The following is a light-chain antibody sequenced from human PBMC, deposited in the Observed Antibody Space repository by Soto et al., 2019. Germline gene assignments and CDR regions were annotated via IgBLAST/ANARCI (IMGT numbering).Light chain of an antibody. CDR2: SNT. CDR3: ATWDDSLNAVV. J-gene: IGLJ2*01. Sequence: QSVLTQSPSASGTPGQTIAISCSGGSSNIGSHTVNWFQQLPATAPRHLIYSNTQRPSWVPDRFSGSKSGTSASLAISGLQSEYEGDYYCATWDDSLNAVVFGGGTKLTVL. V-gene: IGLV1-44*01. CDR1: SSNIGSHT.